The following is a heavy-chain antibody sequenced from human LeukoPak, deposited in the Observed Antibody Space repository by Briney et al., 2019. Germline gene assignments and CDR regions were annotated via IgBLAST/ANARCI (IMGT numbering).Heavy chain of an antibody. Sequence: GSLILSCAASGFILSSYSMNWVLQAPGQGLECVSSISSSSSYIYYADSVKGRFTISRDNAKTSLYLQMNSLRAEDTAVYYCARARYSYAAGAFDIWGQGTMVTVSS. CDR1: GFILSSYS. J-gene: IGHJ3*02. CDR2: ISSSSSYI. D-gene: IGHD5-18*01. CDR3: ARARYSYAAGAFDI. V-gene: IGHV3-21*01.